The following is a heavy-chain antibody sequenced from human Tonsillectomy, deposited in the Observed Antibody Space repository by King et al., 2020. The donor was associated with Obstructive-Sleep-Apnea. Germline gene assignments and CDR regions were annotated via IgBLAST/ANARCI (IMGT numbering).Heavy chain of an antibody. D-gene: IGHD4-17*01. CDR1: GFTFSIYG. J-gene: IGHJ4*02. CDR2: IRYDGSNK. V-gene: IGHV3-30*02. Sequence: VQLVESGGGVVQPGRSLRLSCAASGFTFSIYGMHWVRQAPGKGLEWVAFIRYDGSNKYYADPVKGRFTISRDNSKNTRYLQMNSLRAEDTAVYYCAKAYGDYRTPSDYWGQGTLVTVSS. CDR3: AKAYGDYRTPSDY.